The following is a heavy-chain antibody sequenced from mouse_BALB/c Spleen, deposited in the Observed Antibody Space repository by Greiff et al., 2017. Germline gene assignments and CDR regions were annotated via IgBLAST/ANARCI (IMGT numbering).Heavy chain of an antibody. V-gene: IGHV7-1*02. J-gene: IGHJ3*01. CDR3: ARDYYGSSFAY. Sequence: EVKVVESGGGLVQPGGSLRLSCATSGFTFSDFYMEWVRQPPGKRLEWIAASRNKANDYTTEYSASVKGRFIVSRDTSQSILYLQMNALRAEDTAIYYCARDYYGSSFAYWGQGTLVTVSA. D-gene: IGHD1-1*01. CDR1: GFTFSDFY. CDR2: SRNKANDYTT.